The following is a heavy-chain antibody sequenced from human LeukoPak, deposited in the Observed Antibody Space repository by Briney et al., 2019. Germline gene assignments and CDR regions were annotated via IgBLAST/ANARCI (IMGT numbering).Heavy chain of an antibody. CDR2: ISYDGTNK. Sequence: PGGSLRLSCAASGFRFSFGNYAMNWVRQAPGEGLELVAVISYDGTNKYYADSVKGRFTISRDNVKNTVSLQMNSLRIEDTAVYFCARERGQWAGGYDSFDVWGQGTTVTVSA. V-gene: IGHV3-30-3*01. J-gene: IGHJ3*01. D-gene: IGHD2-15*01. CDR3: ARERGQWAGGYDSFDV. CDR1: GFRFSFGNYA.